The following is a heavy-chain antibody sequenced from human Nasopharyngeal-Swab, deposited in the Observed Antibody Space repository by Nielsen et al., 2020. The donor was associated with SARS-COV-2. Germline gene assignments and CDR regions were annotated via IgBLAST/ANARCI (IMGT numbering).Heavy chain of an antibody. J-gene: IGHJ4*02. CDR1: GYTFTSYG. Sequence: ASVKVSCKASGYTFTSYGISWVRQAPGQGLEWMGWISAYNGNTNYAQKLQGRVTMTTDTSTSTAYRELRSRRSDDTALYYCARVPSRDGYNWADYWGQGTLVTVSS. V-gene: IGHV1-18*01. D-gene: IGHD5-24*01. CDR3: ARVPSRDGYNWADY. CDR2: ISAYNGNT.